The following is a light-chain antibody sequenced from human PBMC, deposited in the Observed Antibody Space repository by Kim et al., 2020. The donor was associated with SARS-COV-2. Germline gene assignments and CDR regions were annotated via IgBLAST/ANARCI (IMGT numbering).Light chain of an antibody. V-gene: IGKV1-17*01. CDR3: LRHNTYPIT. CDR2: VAS. J-gene: IGKJ5*01. Sequence: LVVDRVTSSCLASRDIGNDLGWYQKSPGGAPRRLFYVASSLQGGVPSRFSGSGSGTEFTLTISSLQPEDFATYFCLRHNTYPITFGQGTRLEIK. CDR1: RDIGND.